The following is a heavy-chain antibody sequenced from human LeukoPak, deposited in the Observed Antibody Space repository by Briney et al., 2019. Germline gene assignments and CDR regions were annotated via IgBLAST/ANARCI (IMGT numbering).Heavy chain of an antibody. CDR2: ISGSGGST. V-gene: IGHV3-23*01. Sequence: GGSLRLSCVASGFTFSSYAMSWVRQAPGKGLEWVSAISGSGGSTYYADSVKGRFTISRDNSKNTLYLQMNSLRAEDTAVYYCLRASYSSSWYYLDYWGQGTLVTVSS. D-gene: IGHD6-13*01. J-gene: IGHJ4*02. CDR1: GFTFSSYA. CDR3: LRASYSSSWYYLDY.